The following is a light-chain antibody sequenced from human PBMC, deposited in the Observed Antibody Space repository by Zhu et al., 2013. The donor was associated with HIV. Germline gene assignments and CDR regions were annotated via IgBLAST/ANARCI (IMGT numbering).Light chain of an antibody. CDR1: QNVYTTY. J-gene: IGKJ2*01. Sequence: EIVLTQSPATLILSPGETATLSCGASQNVYTTYLAWYQQKPGLAPRLVIYDVSNRATGIPDRFSGSGSGTEFTLTISRLEPEDFAVYYCQQANTFGQGTKLETK. CDR2: DVS. V-gene: IGKV3D-20*01. CDR3: QQANT.